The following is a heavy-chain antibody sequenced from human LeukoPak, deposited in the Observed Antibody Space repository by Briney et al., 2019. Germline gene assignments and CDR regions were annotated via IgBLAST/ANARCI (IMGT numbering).Heavy chain of an antibody. CDR3: ARALDRNWFDP. CDR2: IYYSGST. J-gene: IGHJ5*02. Sequence: PSETLSLTCTVSGGSISSYYWSWIRQPPGKGLEWIGYIYYSGSTNYNPSLKSRVTLSVDTSKNQFSLKLSSVTAADTAVYYCARALDRNWFDPWGQGTLVTVSS. V-gene: IGHV4-59*01. CDR1: GGSISSYY.